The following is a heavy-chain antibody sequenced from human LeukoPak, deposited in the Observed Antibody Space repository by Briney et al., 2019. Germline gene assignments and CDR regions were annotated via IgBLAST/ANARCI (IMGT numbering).Heavy chain of an antibody. CDR2: ISAYNGNT. CDR3: AREVARSGYYQTLDY. V-gene: IGHV1-18*01. J-gene: IGHJ4*02. CDR1: GYTFTSYG. D-gene: IGHD3-3*01. Sequence: GASVKVSCKASGYTFTSYGISWVRQAPGQGLEWMGWISAYNGNTNYAQKLQGRVTMTTDTSTSTAYMELRSLRSDDTAVYYCAREVARSGYYQTLDYWGQGTLVTVSS.